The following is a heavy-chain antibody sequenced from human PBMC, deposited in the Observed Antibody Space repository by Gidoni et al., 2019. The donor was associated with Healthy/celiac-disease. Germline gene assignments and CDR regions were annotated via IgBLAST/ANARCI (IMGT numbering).Heavy chain of an antibody. CDR3: ARLVVATMRVVDY. V-gene: IGHV4-31*03. CDR2: IYYSGST. CDR1: GGSISSGGYY. D-gene: IGHD5-12*01. Sequence: QVQLQESGPGLVKPSQTLSLTCTVPGGSISSGGYYWSWIRQHPGKGLEWIGYIYYSGSTYSNPSLKSRVTISVDTSTNQFSLKLSSVTAADTAVYYCARLVVATMRVVDYWGQGTLVTVSS. J-gene: IGHJ4*02.